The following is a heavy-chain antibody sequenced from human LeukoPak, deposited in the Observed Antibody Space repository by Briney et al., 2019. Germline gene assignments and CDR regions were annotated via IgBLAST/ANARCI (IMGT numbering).Heavy chain of an antibody. V-gene: IGHV3-30-3*01. CDR2: ISYDGSNK. J-gene: IGHJ4*02. D-gene: IGHD5-18*01. CDR3: ARGEIQLWFHFDY. Sequence: PGGSLRLSCAASGFTFSSYAMHWVRQAPGKGLEWVAVISYDGSNKYYADSVKGRFTISRDNSKNTLYLQMSSLRAEDTAVYYCARGEIQLWFHFDYWGQGTLVTVSS. CDR1: GFTFSSYA.